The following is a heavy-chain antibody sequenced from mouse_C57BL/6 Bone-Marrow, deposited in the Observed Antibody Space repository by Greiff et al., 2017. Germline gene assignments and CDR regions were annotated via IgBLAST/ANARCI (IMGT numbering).Heavy chain of an antibody. CDR1: GYAFSSYW. Sequence: VQLQESGAELVKPGASVKISCKASGYAFSSYWMNWVKQRPGKGLEWIGQIYPGDGDTNYNGKFKGKATLTADKSSSTAYMQLSSLTSDDSAVYFCARRGNYVFAYWGQGTLVTVSA. CDR2: IYPGDGDT. D-gene: IGHD2-1*01. CDR3: ARRGNYVFAY. V-gene: IGHV1-80*01. J-gene: IGHJ3*01.